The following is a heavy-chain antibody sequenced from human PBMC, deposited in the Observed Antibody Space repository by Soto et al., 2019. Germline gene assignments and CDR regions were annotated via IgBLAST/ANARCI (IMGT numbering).Heavy chain of an antibody. CDR1: GFTFSSYA. Sequence: GGSLRLSCAASGFTFSSYAMHWVRQAPGKGLEWVAVISYDGSNKYYADSVKGRFTISRDNSKNTLYLQMNSLRAEDTAVYYCARPPPYIVVVPAARGYNWFDPWGQGTLVTVSS. CDR2: ISYDGSNK. D-gene: IGHD2-2*01. J-gene: IGHJ5*02. V-gene: IGHV3-30-3*01. CDR3: ARPPPYIVVVPAARGYNWFDP.